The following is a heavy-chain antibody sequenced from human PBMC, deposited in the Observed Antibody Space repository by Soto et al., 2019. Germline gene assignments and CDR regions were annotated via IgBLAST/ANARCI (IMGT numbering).Heavy chain of an antibody. Sequence: PSETLSLTCTVSGDSVTSGDYYWSWIRQPPGKGLEWIGYIYYSGNTNYSPSLKRRVDISLDTSHNQFSLKLSSVTAADTAVYFCARIPVDTYITYGFDPWGQGTPVKVSS. CDR1: GDSVTSGDYY. J-gene: IGHJ5*01. D-gene: IGHD3-10*01. CDR3: ARIPVDTYITYGFDP. V-gene: IGHV4-61*08. CDR2: IYYSGNT.